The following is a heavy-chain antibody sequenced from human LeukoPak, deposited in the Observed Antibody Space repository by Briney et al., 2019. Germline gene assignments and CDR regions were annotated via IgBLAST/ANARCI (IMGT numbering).Heavy chain of an antibody. D-gene: IGHD6-19*01. J-gene: IGHJ4*02. CDR1: GYTFTSYG. V-gene: IGHV1-18*01. CDR3: ATGSEGSGWSEPFDY. Sequence: ASVKVSCKASGYTFTSYGISWVRQAPGQGLEWMGWISAYNGNTNYAQKLQGRVTMTTDTSTSTAYMELSSLRSEDTAVYYCATGSEGSGWSEPFDYWGQGTLVTVSS. CDR2: ISAYNGNT.